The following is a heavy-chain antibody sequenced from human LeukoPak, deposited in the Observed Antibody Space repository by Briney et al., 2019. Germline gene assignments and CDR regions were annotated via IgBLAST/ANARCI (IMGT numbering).Heavy chain of an antibody. Sequence: GGSLRLSCAASGFTFSSYTMHWVRQAPGKGLEWVAVISYDGSNKYYADSVKGRFTISRDNPKNTLYLQMNSLRAEDTAVYYCAREYGEYSSGWFGYWGQGTLVTVSS. CDR3: AREYGEYSSGWFGY. J-gene: IGHJ4*02. CDR2: ISYDGSNK. D-gene: IGHD6-19*01. CDR1: GFTFSSYT. V-gene: IGHV3-30*01.